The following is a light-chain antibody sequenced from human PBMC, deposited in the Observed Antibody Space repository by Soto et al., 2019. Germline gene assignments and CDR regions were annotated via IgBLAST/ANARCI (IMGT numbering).Light chain of an antibody. V-gene: IGLV2-23*01. J-gene: IGLJ2*01. CDR2: GGS. Sequence: QSALTQPASVSGSPGQSITISCTVTDSGVGTYNPVSWYQQHPGKAPKLMIYGGSKRPSGVSHRFSGSNSGNTASLTISGLQAEDEADYYCSSYVTSNILFGGGTKLTVL. CDR3: SSYVTSNIL. CDR1: DSGVGTYNP.